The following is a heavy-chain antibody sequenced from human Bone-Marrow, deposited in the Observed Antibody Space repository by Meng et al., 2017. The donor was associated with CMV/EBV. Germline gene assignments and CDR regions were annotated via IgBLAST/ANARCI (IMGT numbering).Heavy chain of an antibody. Sequence: SETLSLTCAVYGESFSDHYWTWIRQPPEKGLEWIAEISDSGSTNYNPSLKSRVTISVDTSKNQFSLKVSSVTAADTAVYYCASLWGSGYDYAFDPWGQGTLVTVSS. V-gene: IGHV4-34*01. CDR3: ASLWGSGYDYAFDP. D-gene: IGHD5-12*01. CDR2: ISDSGST. J-gene: IGHJ5*02. CDR1: GESFSDHY.